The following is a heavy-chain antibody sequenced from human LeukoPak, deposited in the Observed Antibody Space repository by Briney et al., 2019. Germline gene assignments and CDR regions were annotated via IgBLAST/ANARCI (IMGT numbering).Heavy chain of an antibody. V-gene: IGHV4-34*01. CDR3: ARGRFWVVVPRHNWFDP. Sequence: SETLSLTCTVSGGSISSYYWSWIRQPPGKGLEWIGEINHSGSTNYNPSLKSRVTISVDTSKNQFSLKLSSVTAADTAVYYCARGRFWVVVPRHNWFDPWGQGTLVTVSS. CDR2: INHSGST. CDR1: GGSISSYY. J-gene: IGHJ5*02. D-gene: IGHD2-2*01.